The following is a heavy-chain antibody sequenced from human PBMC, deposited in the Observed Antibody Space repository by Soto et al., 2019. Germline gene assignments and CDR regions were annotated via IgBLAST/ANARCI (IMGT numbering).Heavy chain of an antibody. V-gene: IGHV1-2*02. D-gene: IGHD3-3*01. J-gene: IGHJ3*02. Sequence: QLHLVQSGAVVKKPGASVTVSCSASGYPVTAYYMHWVRQAPGRGLEWRGGINPATGAAKYTRKSQGRVTVTRDTSTSTVLMELSGLTSEDTAVFYCARGGGVGVAGSAAFDMWGQGTLVTVSS. CDR3: ARGGGVGVAGSAAFDM. CDR1: GYPVTAYY. CDR2: INPATGAA.